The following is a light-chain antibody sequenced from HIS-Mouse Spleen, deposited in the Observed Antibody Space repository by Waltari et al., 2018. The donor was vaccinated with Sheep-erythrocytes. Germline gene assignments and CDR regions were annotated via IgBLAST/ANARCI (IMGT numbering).Light chain of an antibody. J-gene: IGLJ3*02. V-gene: IGLV2-14*01. Sequence: QSALTQPASVSGSPGQSITISCTGTSSDVGGYNYVSWYQQHPGKAPKLMLYEVSNRPSVVSNRLSGSKSGNTASLTISGLQAEDEADYYCSSYTSSSTWVFGGGTKLTVL. CDR3: SSYTSSSTWV. CDR2: EVS. CDR1: SSDVGGYNY.